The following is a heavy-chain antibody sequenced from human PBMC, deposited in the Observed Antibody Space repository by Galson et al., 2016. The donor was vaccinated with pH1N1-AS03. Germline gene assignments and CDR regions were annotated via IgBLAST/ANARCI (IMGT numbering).Heavy chain of an antibody. CDR2: IYTGGDT. J-gene: IGHJ4*02. CDR1: GLSVAKNY. D-gene: IGHD5-24*01. V-gene: IGHV3-53*01. CDR3: SRVDSSTYSDGWVPFDY. Sequence: SLRLSCAVSGLSVAKNYMSWVRQAPGKGLEWVSSIYTGGDTFYTDSVRSRFTISRDDSKNTIYHQMNSLRAADTAMYYCSRVDSSTYSDGWVPFDYWGQGTLVTVSS.